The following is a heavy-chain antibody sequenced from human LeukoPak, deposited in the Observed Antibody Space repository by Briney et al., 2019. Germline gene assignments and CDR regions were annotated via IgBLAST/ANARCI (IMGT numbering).Heavy chain of an antibody. Sequence: GRSLRLSCAASGFTFDDYAMHWVRQAPGKGLEWVSGISWNSGSIGYADSVKGRFTISRDNAKNSLYLQMNSLRAEDTALYYCAKDMYGSAKGAFDIWGQGTVVTVSS. D-gene: IGHD3-10*01. CDR3: AKDMYGSAKGAFDI. CDR2: ISWNSGSI. J-gene: IGHJ3*02. V-gene: IGHV3-9*01. CDR1: GFTFDDYA.